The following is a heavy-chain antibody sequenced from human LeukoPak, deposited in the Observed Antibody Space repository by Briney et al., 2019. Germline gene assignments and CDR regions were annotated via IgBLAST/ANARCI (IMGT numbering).Heavy chain of an antibody. V-gene: IGHV3-11*01. CDR2: IGSGGSTI. D-gene: IGHD3-22*01. CDR1: GSTFGDYY. Sequence: GGSLRISCEASGSTFGDYYMSWIRQAPGKGLEWVAYIGSGGSTIHYAESVKGRFTISRDNDKNSLFLQMSSLRAEDTAVYFCARDNYYDTSGYYWSSWGQGTLVTVPS. CDR3: ARDNYYDTSGYYWSS. J-gene: IGHJ4*02.